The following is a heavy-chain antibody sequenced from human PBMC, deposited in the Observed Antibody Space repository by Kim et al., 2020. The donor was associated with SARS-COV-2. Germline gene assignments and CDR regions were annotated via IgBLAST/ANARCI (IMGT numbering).Heavy chain of an antibody. D-gene: IGHD3-22*01. CDR3: ARDPQPLYYYDSSGEDAFDI. V-gene: IGHV4-39*07. J-gene: IGHJ3*02. Sequence: RVTISVDTSKNQFSLKLSSVTAADTAVYYCARDPQPLYYYDSSGEDAFDIWGQGTMVTVSS.